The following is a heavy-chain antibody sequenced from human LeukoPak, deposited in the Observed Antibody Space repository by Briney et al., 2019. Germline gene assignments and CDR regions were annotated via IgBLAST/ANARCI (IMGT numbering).Heavy chain of an antibody. CDR3: ASGSIVVVEN. J-gene: IGHJ4*02. CDR1: GGSISSGSYY. V-gene: IGHV4-39*01. CDR2: IYYTGST. Sequence: SETLSLTCTVSGGSISSGSYYWGWIRQPPGKGLEWIGSIYYTGSTYYNPSLKSRVTISVDTSKKQFYLKLRSVTAADTAVYYCASGSIVVVENWGQGTLVTVSS. D-gene: IGHD3-22*01.